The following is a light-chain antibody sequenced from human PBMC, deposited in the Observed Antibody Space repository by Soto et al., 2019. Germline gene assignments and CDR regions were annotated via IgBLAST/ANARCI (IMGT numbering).Light chain of an antibody. Sequence: SYELTQPPSVSVAPGQTARITCGGNNIGSKNVHWYQQKPGQAPVRVVFDDSDRPSGISERFSGSNSGNTATLTISRVKAGDEADYFCHVWDSRSEHFVFGAGTKVTVL. CDR3: HVWDSRSEHFV. J-gene: IGLJ1*01. CDR1: NIGSKN. CDR2: DDS. V-gene: IGLV3-21*02.